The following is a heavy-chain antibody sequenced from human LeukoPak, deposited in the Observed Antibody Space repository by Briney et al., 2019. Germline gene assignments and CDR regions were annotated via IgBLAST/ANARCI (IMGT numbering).Heavy chain of an antibody. CDR2: ISGSGGST. CDR1: GFTFTSYA. CDR3: AKDLVSPPAEYFQH. D-gene: IGHD2/OR15-2a*01. V-gene: IGHV3-23*01. J-gene: IGHJ1*01. Sequence: TGGSLRLSCAASGFTFTSYAMSWVRQAPGKGLEWVSMISGSGGSTFYADSVKDRFTISRDNSKNTLYLQMNSLRAEDTAVYYCAKDLVSPPAEYFQHWGQGTLVTVSS.